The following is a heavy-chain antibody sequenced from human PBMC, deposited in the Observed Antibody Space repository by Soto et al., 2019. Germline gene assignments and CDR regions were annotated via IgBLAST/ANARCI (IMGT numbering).Heavy chain of an antibody. CDR2: INHSGNT. D-gene: IGHD6-6*01. J-gene: IGHJ4*02. CDR1: GGSFSSYY. Sequence: SETLSLTCAVYGGSFSSYYWSWIRQPPGKGLEWIGEINHSGNTIYNPSLKSRVTISVDTSKTEFSLKLSSVTAADTAGYYCARAKGALRIAGRPFDYWGQGTLVTVSS. CDR3: ARAKGALRIAGRPFDY. V-gene: IGHV4-34*01.